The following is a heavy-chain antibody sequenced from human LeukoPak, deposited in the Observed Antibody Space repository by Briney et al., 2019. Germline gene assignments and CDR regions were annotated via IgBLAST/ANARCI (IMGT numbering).Heavy chain of an antibody. D-gene: IGHD3-22*01. CDR2: ISGSGGST. Sequence: SGGSLRLSCAASGFTLRSYAMSWVRQAPGKGLEWVSAISGSGGSTYYADSVKGRFTISRDNSKNTLYLQMNSLRAEDTAVYYCASHHYYDSSGLDDYFDYWGQGTLVTVSS. CDR1: GFTLRSYA. V-gene: IGHV3-23*01. CDR3: ASHHYYDSSGLDDYFDY. J-gene: IGHJ4*02.